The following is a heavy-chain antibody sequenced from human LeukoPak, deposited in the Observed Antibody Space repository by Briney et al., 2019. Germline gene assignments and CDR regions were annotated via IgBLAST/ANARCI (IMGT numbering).Heavy chain of an antibody. V-gene: IGHV3-23*01. Sequence: PGGSLRLSCAASGFTFSDSAMTWVRQAPGKGLEWVSTLTDSGGSTYYADSVKGRFTISRDNSKNTLYLQMNSLRAEDTAIYYCARNILFAFDIWGQGTMVTVSS. CDR2: LTDSGGST. CDR1: GFTFSDSA. J-gene: IGHJ3*02. CDR3: ARNILFAFDI.